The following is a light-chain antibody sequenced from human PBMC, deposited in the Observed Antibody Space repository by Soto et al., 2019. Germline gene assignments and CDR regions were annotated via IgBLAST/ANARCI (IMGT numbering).Light chain of an antibody. CDR2: DAS. Sequence: IVWTQSAGTLTLSPGERATLSCRASESVRSNFLAWYQQRPGQAPSLLIYDASNRATGIPARFSGSGSGTDFTLTISSLEPEDFAVYYCQQRSNWPPRITFGGGTKVDIK. CDR3: QQRSNWPPRIT. J-gene: IGKJ4*01. CDR1: ESVRSN. V-gene: IGKV3-11*01.